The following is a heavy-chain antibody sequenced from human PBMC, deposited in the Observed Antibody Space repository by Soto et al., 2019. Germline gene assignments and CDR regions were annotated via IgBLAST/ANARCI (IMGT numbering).Heavy chain of an antibody. Sequence: GGSLRLSGETSGFIFGMSWMPWVRQVPGKGPQWVARITDDGSTTYYAASVEGRFTISRDNAKNALYLQMTSLRADDTAVYYCTRGPRPTSIGTGAFWGQGTLVTVSS. CDR2: ITDDGSTT. J-gene: IGHJ4*02. CDR3: TRGPRPTSIGTGAF. D-gene: IGHD3-10*01. V-gene: IGHV3-74*01. CDR1: GFIFGMSW.